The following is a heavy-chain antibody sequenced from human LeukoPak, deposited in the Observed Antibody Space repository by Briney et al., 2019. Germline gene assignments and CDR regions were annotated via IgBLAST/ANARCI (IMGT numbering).Heavy chain of an antibody. CDR2: ISYTGSI. CDR1: GGSISTYY. Sequence: PSETLSLTCTVSGGSISTYYWSCIRQPPGKGLDWIGSISYTGSIFYNPSLESRVTISVDTSKNQFSLKLSSVTAADTAIYYCARAERSGTSFPWDYWGQGTLVTVSS. D-gene: IGHD2-2*01. J-gene: IGHJ4*02. CDR3: ARAERSGTSFPWDY. V-gene: IGHV4-59*05.